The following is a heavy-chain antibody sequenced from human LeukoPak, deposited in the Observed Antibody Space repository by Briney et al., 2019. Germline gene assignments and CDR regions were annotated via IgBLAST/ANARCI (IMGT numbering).Heavy chain of an antibody. Sequence: GRSLRLSCAASGLTFDDYAMHWVRQAPGKGLEWVSGISWNSGSIGYADSVKGRFTISRDNAKNSLYLQMNSLRAEDTALYYCAKDKGSGWYVSSLDYWGQGTLVTVSS. CDR2: ISWNSGSI. CDR3: AKDKGSGWYVSSLDY. CDR1: GLTFDDYA. V-gene: IGHV3-9*01. D-gene: IGHD6-19*01. J-gene: IGHJ4*02.